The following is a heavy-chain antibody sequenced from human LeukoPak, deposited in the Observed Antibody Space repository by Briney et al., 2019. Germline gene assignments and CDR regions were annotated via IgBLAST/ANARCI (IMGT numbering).Heavy chain of an antibody. D-gene: IGHD1-7*01. J-gene: IGHJ6*03. CDR2: IRSSSSYI. CDR1: GFTFSSYS. CDR3: ARDTTPPAGTTMSYYYYYYMDV. V-gene: IGHV3-21*01. Sequence: PGGSLRLSCAASGFTFSSYSMNWVRQAPGKGLEGFSPIRSSSSYIYYADSVKGRFTISRDTAKNSLYLQMNSLRAEDTAVYYCARDTTPPAGTTMSYYYYYYMDVWGKGTTVTVSS.